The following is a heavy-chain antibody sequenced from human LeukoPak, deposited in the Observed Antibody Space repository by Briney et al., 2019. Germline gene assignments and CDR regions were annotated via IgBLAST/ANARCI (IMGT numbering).Heavy chain of an antibody. Sequence: PSETLSLTCSVSGASISSYYWSWIRQPPGKGLEWIGYIYYSGSTNYNPSLKSRVTISVDTSKNQFSLKLSSVTAADTAVYYCASLYSTRGGAYYYYGMDVWGQGTTVTVSS. CDR1: GASISSYY. V-gene: IGHV4-59*01. D-gene: IGHD2-21*01. CDR2: IYYSGST. CDR3: ASLYSTRGGAYYYYGMDV. J-gene: IGHJ6*02.